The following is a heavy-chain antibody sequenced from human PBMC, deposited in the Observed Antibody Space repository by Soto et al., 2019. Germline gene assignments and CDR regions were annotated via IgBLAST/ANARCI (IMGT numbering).Heavy chain of an antibody. J-gene: IGHJ4*02. CDR3: ARVFIFGNSGSYGFDY. V-gene: IGHV1-69*13. CDR2: IIPIFGTA. CDR1: GGTFSSYA. Sequence: ASVKVSCKASGGTFSSYAISWVRQAPGQGLEWMGGIIPIFGTANYAQKFQGRVTITADESTSTAYMELSSLRSEDTAVYYCARVFIFGNSGSYGFDYWGQGTLVTVSS. D-gene: IGHD1-26*01.